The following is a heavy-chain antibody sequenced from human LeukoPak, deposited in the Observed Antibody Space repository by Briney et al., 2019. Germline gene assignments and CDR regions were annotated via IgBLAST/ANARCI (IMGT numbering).Heavy chain of an antibody. CDR2: ITGTGGTT. D-gene: IGHD3-22*01. CDR1: GLTFSSYG. Sequence: GGFLRLSCAASGLTFSSYGMSWVRQAPGKGLEWVSTITGTGGTTYYADSVKGRFTISRDNSMDALYLQMNSLRAEDTAVYYCAKRGYYYDSSAYYYFDYWGQGTLVTVSS. V-gene: IGHV3-23*01. CDR3: AKRGYYYDSSAYYYFDY. J-gene: IGHJ4*02.